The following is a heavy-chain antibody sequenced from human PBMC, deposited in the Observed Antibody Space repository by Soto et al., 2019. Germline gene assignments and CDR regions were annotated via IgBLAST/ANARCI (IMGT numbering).Heavy chain of an antibody. CDR1: GFKFSDYA. J-gene: IGHJ4*02. V-gene: IGHV3-23*01. CDR3: AKDRRAGGNSAFYFDF. D-gene: IGHD3-16*01. CDR2: ISATGGGT. Sequence: GGSLRLSCAASGFKFSDYAMSWVRQAPGKGLEWVSLISATGGGTYYADSVKGRFTISRDNSHNTLYLQVHSLTAEDTAVYYCAKDRRAGGNSAFYFDFWGQGAQVTVS.